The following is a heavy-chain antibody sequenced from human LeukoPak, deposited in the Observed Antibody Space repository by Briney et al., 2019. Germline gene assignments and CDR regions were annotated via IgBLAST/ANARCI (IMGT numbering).Heavy chain of an antibody. CDR1: GGSISSGSYY. J-gene: IGHJ4*02. V-gene: IGHV4-39*01. CDR3: ARHPPRDGSAFDY. Sequence: SETLSLTCTVSGGSISSGSYYWGWIRQPPGKGLEWIASMYYSGTTFYSPSLKSRVAIPVGTSKNQLSLKLGSVTAADTAVYYCARHPPRDGSAFDYWGQGTLVTVSS. CDR2: MYYSGTT.